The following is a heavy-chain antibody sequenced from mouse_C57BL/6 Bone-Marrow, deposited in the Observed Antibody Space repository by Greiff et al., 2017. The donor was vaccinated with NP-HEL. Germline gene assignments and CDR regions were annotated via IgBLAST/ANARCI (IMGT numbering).Heavy chain of an antibody. CDR3: ARGPYYYGSSLYAMDY. CDR2: IYPGSGST. D-gene: IGHD1-1*01. CDR1: GYTFTSYW. Sequence: QVQLQQPGAELVKPGASVKMSCKASGYTFTSYWITWVKQRPGQGLEWIGDIYPGSGSTNYNEKFKSKATLTVDTSSSTAYMQLSSLTSEDSAVYYCARGPYYYGSSLYAMDYWGQGTSVTVSS. J-gene: IGHJ4*01. V-gene: IGHV1-55*01.